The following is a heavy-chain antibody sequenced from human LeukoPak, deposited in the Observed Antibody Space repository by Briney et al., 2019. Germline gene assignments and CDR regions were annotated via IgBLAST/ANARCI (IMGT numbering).Heavy chain of an antibody. CDR1: GFTFTTST. Sequence: TSVKVSSRASGFTFTTSTVHWGRQARGQRLEWIGWIVVGSFNTNYAQKFRERVTITRDMSTSTAYMELSSLRYTAVYYCAADPGSTWKTDYWGQGTLVTVSS. CDR3: AADPGSTWKTDY. V-gene: IGHV1-58*01. D-gene: IGHD6-13*01. J-gene: IGHJ4*02. CDR2: IVVGSFNT.